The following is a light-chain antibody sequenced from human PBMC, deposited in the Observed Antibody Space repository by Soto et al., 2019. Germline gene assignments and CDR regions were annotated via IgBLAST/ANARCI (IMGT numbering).Light chain of an antibody. V-gene: IGLV2-14*01. CDR1: SSDVGGYNF. Sequence: QPVLTQPASVSGSPGQSITISCTGTSSDVGGYNFVSWYQQQPGKAPKLMVYEVTNRPSGVSNRFSGSKSGNTASLTISGLQAEDEAEYYCSSYTNINTRACVFGTGTKVTVL. J-gene: IGLJ1*01. CDR3: SSYTNINTRACV. CDR2: EVT.